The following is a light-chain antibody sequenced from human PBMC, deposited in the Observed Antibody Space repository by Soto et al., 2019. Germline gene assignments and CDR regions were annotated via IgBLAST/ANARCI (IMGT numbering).Light chain of an antibody. J-gene: IGLJ1*01. CDR1: ISNIGSNT. CDR2: TNN. Sequence: QSVLTQPPSASGTPGQRVTISCSGSISNIGSNTVNWYQQIPGTAPKLLIHTNNLRPSGVPDRFSGSKSGTSASLAISGLQSEDEAEYFCAVWDDSVNGRHVFGPGTKLTVL. V-gene: IGLV1-44*01. CDR3: AVWDDSVNGRHV.